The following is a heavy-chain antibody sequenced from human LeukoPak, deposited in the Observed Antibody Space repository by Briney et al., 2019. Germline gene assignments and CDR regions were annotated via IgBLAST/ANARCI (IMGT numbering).Heavy chain of an antibody. CDR1: GGSISSYY. CDR3: ARGSRYGDY. V-gene: IGHV4-59*01. CDR2: IYNSGST. D-gene: IGHD3-10*01. Sequence: PSETLSLTCTVSGGSISSYYWSWIRQPPGKGLEWIGYIYNSGSTKYNPSLKSRVTISVDTSKNQISLKLSSVTAADTAVYYCARGSRYGDYWGQGTLVTVSS. J-gene: IGHJ4*02.